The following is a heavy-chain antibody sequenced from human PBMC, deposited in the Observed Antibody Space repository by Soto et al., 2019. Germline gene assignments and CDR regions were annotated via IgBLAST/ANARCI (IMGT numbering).Heavy chain of an antibody. J-gene: IGHJ3*02. D-gene: IGHD3-22*01. CDR3: ARGLNYFDHHAFDI. Sequence: GSLRLSCAASGFAVSNNYMVWVRQAPGKGLEWVSVIYSGGSTYYADSVKGRFTISRDKSNNTLYLQMNTLRAEDTAVYYCARGLNYFDHHAFDIWGQGTMVTVSS. V-gene: IGHV3-53*01. CDR2: IYSGGST. CDR1: GFAVSNNY.